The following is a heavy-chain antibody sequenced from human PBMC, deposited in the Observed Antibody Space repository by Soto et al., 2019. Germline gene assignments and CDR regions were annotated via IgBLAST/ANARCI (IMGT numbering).Heavy chain of an antibody. CDR2: NYHSGTT. D-gene: IGHD5-12*01. CDR1: GVTISTYY. J-gene: IGHJ4*02. Sequence: SGTQSLTCAVAGVTISTYYWSWIRQPPGKGLEWIGYNYHSGTTNYNPSLKSRVTISVDTSKNQFSLRLTSVTAADTAIYYCVREAYIGYGHAIDHWGQGTLVTVSS. CDR3: VREAYIGYGHAIDH. V-gene: IGHV4-59*01.